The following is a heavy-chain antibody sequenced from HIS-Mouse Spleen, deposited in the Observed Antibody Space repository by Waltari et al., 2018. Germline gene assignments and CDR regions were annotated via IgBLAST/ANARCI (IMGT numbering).Heavy chain of an antibody. CDR3: AREIPYSSSWYDWYFDL. D-gene: IGHD6-13*01. CDR1: GGSISSSSYY. V-gene: IGHV4-39*07. Sequence: QLQLQESGPGLVKPSETLSLTCTVSGGSISSSSYYWGWIRQPPGKGLEGIGSIYYSGRPYNTPSLKSRVTISVDTSKNQFSLKLSSVTAADTAVYYCAREIPYSSSWYDWYFDLWGRGTLVTVSS. J-gene: IGHJ2*01. CDR2: IYYSGRP.